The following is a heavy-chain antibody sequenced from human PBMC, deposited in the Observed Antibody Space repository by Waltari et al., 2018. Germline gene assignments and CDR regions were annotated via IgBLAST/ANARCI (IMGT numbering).Heavy chain of an antibody. D-gene: IGHD2-2*01. V-gene: IGHV3-48*03. CDR2: TSKDATTM. CDR1: GFPFSIYE. J-gene: IGHJ4*02. CDR3: ARAGGPYQRLDY. Sequence: EVQLVESGGGLVQPGGSLRLSCAASGFPFSIYEMNWVRQDPGNGLEWVSYTSKDATTMYYAYSVKCRFTSSRDSAESSLSLQMNSLRAEDTAVYYCARAGGPYQRLDYWGQGTLVTVSS.